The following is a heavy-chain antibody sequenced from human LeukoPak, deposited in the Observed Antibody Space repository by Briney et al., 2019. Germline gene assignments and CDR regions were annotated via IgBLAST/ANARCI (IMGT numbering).Heavy chain of an antibody. V-gene: IGHV3-23*01. CDR3: AGSLGYSSSWPIYYYYYYMDV. CDR2: ISGSGGST. D-gene: IGHD6-13*01. J-gene: IGHJ6*03. Sequence: GESLKISCAASGFTFSSYAMSWVRQAPGKGLEWVSAISGSGGSTYYADSVKGRFTISRDNSKNTLYLQMNSLRAEDTAVYYCAGSLGYSSSWPIYYYYYYMDVWGKGTTVTVSS. CDR1: GFTFSSYA.